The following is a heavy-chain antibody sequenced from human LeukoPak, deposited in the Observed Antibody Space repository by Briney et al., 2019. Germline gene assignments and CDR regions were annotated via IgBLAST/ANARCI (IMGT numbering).Heavy chain of an antibody. CDR1: GFTFSNAW. CDR2: IKSKTDGGPT. V-gene: IGHV3-15*01. CDR3: TTDSGTIFYYYGMDV. Sequence: GGSLRLSCAASGFTFSNAWMSWVRQAPGKGLEWVGRIKSKTDGGPTDYAAPVKRRFTISRDDSKNTLYLQMNSLKTEDTAVYYCTTDSGTIFYYYGMDVWGQGTTVTVSS. D-gene: IGHD3-9*01. J-gene: IGHJ6*02.